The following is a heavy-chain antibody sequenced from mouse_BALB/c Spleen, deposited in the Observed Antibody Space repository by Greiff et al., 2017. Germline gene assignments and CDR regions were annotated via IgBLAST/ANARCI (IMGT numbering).Heavy chain of an antibody. V-gene: IGHV5-17*02. CDR3: ARSLRGSDAMDY. J-gene: IGHJ4*01. CDR2: ISSGSSTI. D-gene: IGHD1-1*01. Sequence: EVQLVESGGGLVQPGGSRKLSCAASGFTFSSFGMHWVRQAPEKGLEWVAYISSGSSTIYYADTVKGRFTISRDNPKNTLFLQMTSLRSEDTAMYYCARSLRGSDAMDYWGQGTSVTVSS. CDR1: GFTFSSFG.